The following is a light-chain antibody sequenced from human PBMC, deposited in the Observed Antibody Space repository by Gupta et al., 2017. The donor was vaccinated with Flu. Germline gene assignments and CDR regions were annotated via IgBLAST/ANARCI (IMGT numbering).Light chain of an antibody. J-gene: IGKJ3*01. CDR3: QQSYSSPLT. CDR2: VAF. CDR1: QNINNN. V-gene: IGKV1-39*01. Sequence: DIQMTQSPSSLSASTGDRVTITCRASQNINNNLNWYQQKPGEVPKLLISVAFTLHSGVPSRFSGDTSGADYTLTITHLQPEDFGTYFCQQSYSSPLTFGPGTTLHI.